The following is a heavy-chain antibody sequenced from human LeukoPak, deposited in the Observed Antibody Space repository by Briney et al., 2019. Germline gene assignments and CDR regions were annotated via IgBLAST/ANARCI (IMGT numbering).Heavy chain of an antibody. Sequence: PGGSLRLSCAASGFTFSSYSMNWARQAPGKGLESVSSISSSSSYIYYADSVKGRFTISRDNAKNSLYLQMNSLRAEDTAVYYCARSTIFGVVIIDYWGQGTLVTVSS. CDR1: GFTFSSYS. D-gene: IGHD3-3*01. CDR2: ISSSSSYI. J-gene: IGHJ4*02. CDR3: ARSTIFGVVIIDY. V-gene: IGHV3-21*01.